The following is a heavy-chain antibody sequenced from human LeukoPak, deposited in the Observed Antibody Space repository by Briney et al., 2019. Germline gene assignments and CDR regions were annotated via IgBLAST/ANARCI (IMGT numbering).Heavy chain of an antibody. CDR1: GYTFTSDG. J-gene: IGHJ4*02. D-gene: IGHD6-13*01. V-gene: IGHV1-18*01. CDR3: ARDLWGGSSWYSGSSY. Sequence: ASVKVSCKASGYTFTSDGISWVRKAPGQGLEWMGWISAYNGNTNYAQKLQGRVTMTTDTSTSTAYMELRSLRSDDTAVYYCARDLWGGSSWYSGSSYWGQGTLVTVSS. CDR2: ISAYNGNT.